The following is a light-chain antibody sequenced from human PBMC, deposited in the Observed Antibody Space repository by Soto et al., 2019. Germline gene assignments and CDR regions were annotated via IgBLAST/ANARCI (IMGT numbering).Light chain of an antibody. V-gene: IGLV4-60*03. CDR1: TGHSSYI. Sequence: QPVLTQSSSASASLGSSVKLTCTLSTGHSSYIIAWHQQQPGKAPRYLMKLEVSGSYNKGSGVPDRFSGSSTGADRYLTISNIQSEDEADYYGETWDSNSVVFGGGTKLTVL. CDR2: LEVSGSY. J-gene: IGLJ2*01. CDR3: ETWDSNSVV.